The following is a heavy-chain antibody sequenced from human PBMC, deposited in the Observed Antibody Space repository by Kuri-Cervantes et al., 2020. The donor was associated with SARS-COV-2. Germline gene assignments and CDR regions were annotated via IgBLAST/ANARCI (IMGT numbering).Heavy chain of an antibody. CDR1: GFTFSSYA. D-gene: IGHD3-22*01. V-gene: IGHV3-23*01. CDR3: AKTWLSYYDSSGYPPY. J-gene: IGHJ4*02. Sequence: GGSLRLSCAASGFTFSSYAMSWVRQAPGKGREWVSAISGSGGSTYYADSVKGRFTISRDNSKNTLYLQMNSLRAEDTDVYYCAKTWLSYYDSSGYPPYWGQGTLVTVSS. CDR2: ISGSGGST.